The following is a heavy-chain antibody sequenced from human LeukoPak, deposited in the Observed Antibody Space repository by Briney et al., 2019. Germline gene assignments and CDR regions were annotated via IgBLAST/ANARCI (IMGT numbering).Heavy chain of an antibody. CDR2: IKQDGSDT. D-gene: IGHD2-21*01. Sequence: GGSLRLSCAASGFTFSNYWMSWVRQAPGKGLEYVANIKQDGSDTYYVDSVKGRFTISRDNAKNSLYLQMNSLRVEDTAAYYCARDEGIMFFDNWGQGTLVTVSS. J-gene: IGHJ4*02. CDR1: GFTFSNYW. CDR3: ARDEGIMFFDN. V-gene: IGHV3-7*01.